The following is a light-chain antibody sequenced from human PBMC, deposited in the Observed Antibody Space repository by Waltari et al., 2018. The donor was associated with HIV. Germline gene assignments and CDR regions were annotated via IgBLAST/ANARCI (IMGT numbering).Light chain of an antibody. CDR1: SSDVGGYNY. V-gene: IGLV2-11*01. J-gene: IGLJ2*01. CDR3: CSYAGNYTFV. Sequence: QSALTQPRSVSGSPGQSVTISCTGTSSDVGGYNYVSWYQQPPGKAPKFMIYDVSKRPSWVPDRFSGSKSCNTSSLTISGLQSEDEADYYGCSYAGNYTFVFGGGTKLTVL. CDR2: DVS.